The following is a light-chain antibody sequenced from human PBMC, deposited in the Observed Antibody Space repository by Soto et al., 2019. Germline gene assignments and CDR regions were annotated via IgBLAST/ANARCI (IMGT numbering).Light chain of an antibody. V-gene: IGKV3-15*01. CDR3: QQDQDWPPRT. J-gene: IGKJ1*01. CDR1: QSVDTK. Sequence: AMTPYPGTLSVSPGERSTLSYRASQSVDTKLTWYQQKPGQPPRILISGSSTRATGVSARFSGSGSGTEFTLTISSLQSEDFSVYYCQQDQDWPPRTFGQGTTVEIK. CDR2: GSS.